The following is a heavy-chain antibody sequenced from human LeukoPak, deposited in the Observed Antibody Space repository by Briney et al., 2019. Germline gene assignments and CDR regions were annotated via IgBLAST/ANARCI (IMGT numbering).Heavy chain of an antibody. V-gene: IGHV3-49*04. D-gene: IGHD3-10*01. Sequence: GGSLRLSCAASGFTFSNYAMNWVRRAPGKGLEGVGFIRSKAYGGKTENAASVKGRFTISRDDSKSIAYLQMNSLKTEDTAVYYCTGSFGELTFFDYWGLGTLVTVSS. CDR3: TGSFGELTFFDY. CDR2: IRSKAYGGKT. J-gene: IGHJ4*02. CDR1: GFTFSNYA.